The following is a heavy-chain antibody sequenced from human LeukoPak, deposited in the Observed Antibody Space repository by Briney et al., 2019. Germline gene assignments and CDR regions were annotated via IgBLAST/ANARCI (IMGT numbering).Heavy chain of an antibody. J-gene: IGHJ6*03. CDR1: GFTFSSYG. CDR3: ARDPTMVRGQQGYYYYYMDV. CDR2: ISGSGGST. Sequence: GGSLRLSCAASGFTFSSYGMHWVRQAPGKGLEWVSAISGSGGSTYYADSVKGRFTISRDNSKNTLYLQMNSLRAEDTAVYYCARDPTMVRGQQGYYYYYMDVWGKGTTVTVSS. D-gene: IGHD3-10*01. V-gene: IGHV3-NL1*01.